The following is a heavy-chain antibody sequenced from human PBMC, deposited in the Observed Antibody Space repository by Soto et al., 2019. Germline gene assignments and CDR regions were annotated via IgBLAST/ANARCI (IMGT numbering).Heavy chain of an antibody. J-gene: IGHJ5*02. CDR3: ARAGGEYSSSSNWFDP. V-gene: IGHV6-1*01. CDR1: GDSVSSNSAA. CDR2: TYYRSKWYN. Sequence: SQTLSLTCAISGDSVSSNSAAWNWIRQSPSRGLEWLGRTYYRSKWYNDYAVSVKSRITINPDTSKNQFSLQLNSVTPEDTAVYYWARAGGEYSSSSNWFDPWGQGTLVTVSS. D-gene: IGHD6-6*01.